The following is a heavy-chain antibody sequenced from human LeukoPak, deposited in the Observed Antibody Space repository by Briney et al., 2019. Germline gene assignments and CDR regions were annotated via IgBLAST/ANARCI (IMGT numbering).Heavy chain of an antibody. CDR1: GGSISSYY. Sequence: SETLSLTCTVSGGSISSYYWGWVRQPPGKGLAWIGNIFYSGSTYYNPSLKSRVTISVDTSRSQFSLKLNSVTAADTAVYYCARLWFGAYYFDYWGQGTLVTVSS. CDR3: ARLWFGAYYFDY. D-gene: IGHD3-10*01. V-gene: IGHV4-39*01. CDR2: IFYSGST. J-gene: IGHJ4*02.